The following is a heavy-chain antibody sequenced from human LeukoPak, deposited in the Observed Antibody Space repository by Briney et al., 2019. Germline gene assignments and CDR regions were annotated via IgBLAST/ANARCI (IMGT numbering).Heavy chain of an antibody. J-gene: IGHJ6*02. CDR1: GGTFSSYA. D-gene: IGHD6-13*01. V-gene: IGHV1-69*04. CDR3: ARVWEQQLGEDYYYYGMDV. CDR2: IIPILGIA. Sequence: ASVKVSCKASGGTFSSYAISWVRQAPGQGLEWMGRIIPILGIANYAQKFQGRVTITADKSTSTAYIELSSLRSEDTAVYYCARVWEQQLGEDYYYYGMDVWGQGTTVTVSS.